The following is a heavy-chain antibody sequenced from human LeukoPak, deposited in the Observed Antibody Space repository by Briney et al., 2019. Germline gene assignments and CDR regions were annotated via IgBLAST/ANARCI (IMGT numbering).Heavy chain of an antibody. Sequence: GGSLRLSCAASGFIFSSYAMSWVRQAPGKGLEWIADITISGHTKNYADSVKGRFNISRDNARTSLYLQMNSLRVEDTGVYYCARGDPHADLWGQGTLATVSS. V-gene: IGHV3-48*04. J-gene: IGHJ5*02. CDR1: GFIFSSYA. CDR2: ITISGHTK. CDR3: ARGDPHADL.